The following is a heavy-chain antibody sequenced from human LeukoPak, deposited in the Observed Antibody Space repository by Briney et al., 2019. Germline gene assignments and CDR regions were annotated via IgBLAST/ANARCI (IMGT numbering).Heavy chain of an antibody. CDR1: GFTFSDYY. CDR3: AAAPNYFDSSGQIVYFQH. Sequence: GGSLRLSCAASGFTFSDYYMSWIRQAPGKGLEWVSFISSSGSIIYYADSVKGRFTISRDNVKNSLYLQMNSLRAEDTAVYYCAAAPNYFDSSGQIVYFQHWGQGTLVTVSS. CDR2: ISSSGSII. J-gene: IGHJ1*01. V-gene: IGHV3-11*01. D-gene: IGHD3-22*01.